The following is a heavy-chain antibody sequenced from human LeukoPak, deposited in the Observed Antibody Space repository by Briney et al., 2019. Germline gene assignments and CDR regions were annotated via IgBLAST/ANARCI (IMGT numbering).Heavy chain of an antibody. CDR1: GFTFSSYW. J-gene: IGHJ4*02. CDR2: IKEDGSEK. Sequence: GGSLRLSCAASGFTFSSYWMHWVRQAPGKGLEWVAKIKEDGSEKNYVDSVKGRFTISRDNAKTSLFLQMNSLRAEDTAVYYYVRGGWRSLSDWGQGTLVSVSS. V-gene: IGHV3-7*05. CDR3: VRGGWRSLSD. D-gene: IGHD3-3*01.